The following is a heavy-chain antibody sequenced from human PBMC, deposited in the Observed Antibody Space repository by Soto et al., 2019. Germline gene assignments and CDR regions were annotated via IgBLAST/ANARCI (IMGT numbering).Heavy chain of an antibody. CDR2: INHSGST. V-gene: IGHV4-34*01. Sequence: LSLTRAISDASIVGYYRTRTSEPTGTGLEWIGEINHSGSTNYNPSLKSRVTISVDTSKNQFSLKLTSVTAADTAVYYCARDKITGLFDYWGQGTLVTVSS. D-gene: IGHD2-8*02. CDR3: ARDKITGLFDY. CDR1: DASIVGYY. J-gene: IGHJ4*02.